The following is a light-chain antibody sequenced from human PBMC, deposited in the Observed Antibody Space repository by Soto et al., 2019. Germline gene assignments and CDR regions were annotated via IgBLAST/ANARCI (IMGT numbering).Light chain of an antibody. CDR1: QSVSSN. Sequence: EIVMTRSPATLSVSPGGRATLSCRASQSVSSNLAWYQQKPGQAPRLLIYGASTRATGIPARFSGSGSGTEFTLTISSLQSEDFAVYYCQQYNNWPPWTFGQGTKVEIK. V-gene: IGKV3-15*01. CDR2: GAS. J-gene: IGKJ1*01. CDR3: QQYNNWPPWT.